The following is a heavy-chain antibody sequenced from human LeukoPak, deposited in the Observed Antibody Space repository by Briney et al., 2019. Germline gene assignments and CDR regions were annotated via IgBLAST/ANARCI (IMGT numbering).Heavy chain of an antibody. CDR1: GFTFSSYS. V-gene: IGHV3-21*01. CDR3: ARGVPKTSYYYYYMDV. J-gene: IGHJ6*03. Sequence: GGSLRLSCAASGFTFSSYSMNWVRQAPGKGLEWVSSITSSSTYIYYADSVKGRFTISRDNAKNSLYLQMNSLRAEDTAVYYCARGVPKTSYYYYYMDVWGKGTTVTVSS. D-gene: IGHD4-11*01. CDR2: ITSSSTYI.